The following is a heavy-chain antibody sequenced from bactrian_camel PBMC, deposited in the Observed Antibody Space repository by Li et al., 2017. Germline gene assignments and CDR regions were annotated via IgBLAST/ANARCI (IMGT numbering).Heavy chain of an antibody. J-gene: IGHJ4*01. CDR3: AASSFYCYGPVIRLQYPY. Sequence: QVQLVESGGRSVQAGGSLRLSCAAFGFSFSSRWMYWVRQAPGKGLEWVSSVGTSGGPTYYATSLKGRFTISQDNAENTVYLQMNSLKPEDSAMYYCAASSFYCYGPVIRLQYPYWGQGTQVTVS. CDR2: VGTSGGPT. V-gene: IGHV3S1*01. D-gene: IGHD1*01. CDR1: GFSFSSRW.